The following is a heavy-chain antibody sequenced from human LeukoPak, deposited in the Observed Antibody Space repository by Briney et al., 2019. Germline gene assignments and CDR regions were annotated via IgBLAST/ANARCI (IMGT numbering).Heavy chain of an antibody. D-gene: IGHD6-13*01. CDR1: GGSFSGYY. Sequence: SETLSLTCAVYGGSFSGYYWSWIRQPPGKGLEWIGEINHSGSTNYNPSLKSRVTISVDKSKNQFSLKLSSVTAADTAVYYCARVDPSGIAAAGTVDYWGQGTLVTVSS. V-gene: IGHV4-34*01. CDR3: ARVDPSGIAAAGTVDY. J-gene: IGHJ4*02. CDR2: INHSGST.